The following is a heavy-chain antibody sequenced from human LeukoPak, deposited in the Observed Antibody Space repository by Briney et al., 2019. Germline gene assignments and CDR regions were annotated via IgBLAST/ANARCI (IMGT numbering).Heavy chain of an antibody. J-gene: IGHJ4*02. CDR3: AKVGHSGNSYGDFDY. D-gene: IGHD1-26*01. V-gene: IGHV3-23*01. CDR1: GFTFTSYA. CDR2: LSASGGNT. Sequence: GGSLRLSCAASGFTFTSYAMSWVRQAPGKGLEWVSTLSASGGNTFYADSVRGRFAISRDNSKNTLYLQMNSLRAEDTAVYYCAKVGHSGNSYGDFDYWGQGTLVTVSS.